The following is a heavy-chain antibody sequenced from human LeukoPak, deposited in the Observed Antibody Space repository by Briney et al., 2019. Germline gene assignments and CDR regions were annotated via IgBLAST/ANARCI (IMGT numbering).Heavy chain of an antibody. J-gene: IGHJ4*02. CDR1: GGPFSDYY. Sequence: PSETLSLTCAVYGGPFSDYYWSWIRQPPGKGLEWIAYIYYSGSTNYNPSLKSRVTISVDTSKNQFSLKLSSVTAADTAVYYCGRDARGYSYIDYWGQGTLVTVSS. CDR3: GRDARGYSYIDY. V-gene: IGHV4-59*13. CDR2: IYYSGST. D-gene: IGHD5-18*01.